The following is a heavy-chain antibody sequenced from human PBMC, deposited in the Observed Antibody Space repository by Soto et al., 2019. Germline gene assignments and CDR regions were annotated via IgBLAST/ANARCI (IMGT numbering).Heavy chain of an antibody. J-gene: IGHJ6*02. Sequence: GSLMLSCAVPGFTLSSYAIRWVLQAPFKGPEWVSGISGISDSGYSTYYEDSVKGRFTISRDNSKNTLYVQMNSLRAEETAVYYCAKPHVTYYYYGKDVWGHGTTVGVSS. CDR1: GFTLSSYA. CDR3: AKPHVTYYYYGKDV. V-gene: IGHV3-23*01. CDR2: ISGISDSGYST.